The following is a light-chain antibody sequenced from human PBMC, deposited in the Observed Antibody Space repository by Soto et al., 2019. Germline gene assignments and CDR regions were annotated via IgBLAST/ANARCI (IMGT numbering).Light chain of an antibody. CDR1: QSVSNN. J-gene: IGKJ5*01. CDR3: QQYNNWPIT. V-gene: IGKV3-15*01. CDR2: GAS. Sequence: VMTQSPATLSVSPGERASLSCRASQSVSNNLAWYQQKPGQAPRLLIYGASTRATSFPARFSGSGSGTEFTLTISSLQPEDFAVYYCQQYNNWPITFVQGTRMEIK.